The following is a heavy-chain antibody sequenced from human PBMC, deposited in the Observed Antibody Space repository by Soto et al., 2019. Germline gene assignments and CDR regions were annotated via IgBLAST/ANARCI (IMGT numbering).Heavy chain of an antibody. CDR3: ARDWGSSGWFNWFDP. D-gene: IGHD6-25*01. V-gene: IGHV3-30*03. CDR2: LAHDGTTT. Sequence: QVQLVESGGGVVQPGRSLRLSCAASGFTVNNYGMHWVRQAPGKGLEWVAILAHDGTTTYFGASVRGRFNVSRDESANTLYLQMNSLGSEDTAVYYCARDWGSSGWFNWFDPWGQGILVIVSS. CDR1: GFTVNNYG. J-gene: IGHJ5*02.